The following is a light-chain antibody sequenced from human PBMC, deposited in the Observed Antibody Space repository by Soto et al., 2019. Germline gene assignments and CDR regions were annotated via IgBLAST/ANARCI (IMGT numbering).Light chain of an antibody. Sequence: DIQISPSPSSLSASVGDRVTITSRASQSISSSLNWYPQKPGKAPKLLIYAAASLQSGVPSRFSGRGSGTDFTLTISSLQPEDFATYYCQQSYSTPWTFGQGTKVDIK. CDR2: AAA. CDR3: QQSYSTPWT. CDR1: QSISSS. J-gene: IGKJ1*01. V-gene: IGKV1-39*01.